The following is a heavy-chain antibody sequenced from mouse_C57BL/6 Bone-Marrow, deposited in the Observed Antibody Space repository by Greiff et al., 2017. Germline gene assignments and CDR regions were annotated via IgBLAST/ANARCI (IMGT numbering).Heavy chain of an antibody. Sequence: VQLQQSGAELVRPGTSVKMSCKASGYTFTNYWIGWAKQRPGHGLEWIGDIYPGGGYTNYNEKFKGKATLTADKSSSTAYMQFSSLTSEYSAIYYSAREGLYYDNAYWGQGTLVTVSA. D-gene: IGHD2-1*01. CDR1: GYTFTNYW. J-gene: IGHJ3*01. V-gene: IGHV1-63*01. CDR3: AREGLYYDNAY. CDR2: IYPGGGYT.